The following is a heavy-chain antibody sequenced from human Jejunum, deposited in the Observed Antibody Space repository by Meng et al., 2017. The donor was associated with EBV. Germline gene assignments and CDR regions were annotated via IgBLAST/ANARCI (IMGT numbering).Heavy chain of an antibody. J-gene: IGHJ5*02. V-gene: IGHV3-74*01. CDR2: INGGGTDT. CDR3: GEIFGDL. Sequence: EVQLVESXXGLAQPGGSLTLSCAASGFTFTDHWMEWVRQPPGKGLVWVSHINGGGTDTKYADSVKGRFTISRDNAKNTVSLQMNSLRAEDTGVYYCGEIFGDLWGQGTLGTVSS. D-gene: IGHD3-9*01. CDR1: GFTFTDHW.